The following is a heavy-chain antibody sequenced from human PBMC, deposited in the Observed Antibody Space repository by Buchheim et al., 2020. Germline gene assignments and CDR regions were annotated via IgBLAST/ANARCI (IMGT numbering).Heavy chain of an antibody. CDR2: MNPNSGNT. CDR3: ATQYCSGGSCYDTYYYYGMDV. J-gene: IGHJ6*02. Sequence: QVQLVQSGAEVKKPGASVKVSCKASGYTFTSYDINWVRQATGQGLEWMGWMNPNSGNTGYAQKFQGRVTMTRNTSISKAYMELSSLRSEDTAVYYCATQYCSGGSCYDTYYYYGMDVWGQGTT. V-gene: IGHV1-8*01. D-gene: IGHD2-15*01. CDR1: GYTFTSYD.